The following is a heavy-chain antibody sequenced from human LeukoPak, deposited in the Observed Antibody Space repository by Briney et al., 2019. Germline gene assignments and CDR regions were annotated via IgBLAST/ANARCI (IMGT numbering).Heavy chain of an antibody. D-gene: IGHD3-22*01. CDR1: GFTVSSNY. CDR2: IYSGGNT. J-gene: IGHJ3*02. Sequence: GGSLRLSCAASGFTVSSNYISWVRRAPGKGLEWVSVIYSGGNTYYADSVKGRFTISRDNSKNTLYLQMNSLRAEDTAVYYCARDTNYYDSSGYDAFDIWGQGTMVTVSS. V-gene: IGHV3-66*01. CDR3: ARDTNYYDSSGYDAFDI.